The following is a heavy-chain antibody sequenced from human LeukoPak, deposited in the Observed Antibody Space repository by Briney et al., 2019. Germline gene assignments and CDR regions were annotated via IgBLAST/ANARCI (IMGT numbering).Heavy chain of an antibody. D-gene: IGHD1-26*01. V-gene: IGHV4-59*01. J-gene: IGHJ4*02. CDR2: VYYSGST. Sequence: PSETLSLTCTVSGGSISSYYWSWIRQPPGKGLEWIGYVYYSGSTNYNPSLKSRVTISVGTSKNQFSLNLSSVTAADTAVYYCARVQYSGSYYYFDYWGQGTLVAVSS. CDR1: GGSISSYY. CDR3: ARVQYSGSYYYFDY.